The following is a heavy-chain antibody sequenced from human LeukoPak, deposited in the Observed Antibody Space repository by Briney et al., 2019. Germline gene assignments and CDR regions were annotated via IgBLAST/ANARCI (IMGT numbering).Heavy chain of an antibody. CDR1: GFSLSGYW. V-gene: IGHV3-7*03. Sequence: PGRSLRLSCAASGFSLSGYWMTWARQAPRKGLEWVANKKEDGSEKYYADCVKGRFTISRDNAKNSLDLQMNSLRAEDTAVYYCARRGSTDYWGQGTLVTVSS. CDR3: ARRGSTDY. J-gene: IGHJ4*02. CDR2: KKEDGSEK. D-gene: IGHD2/OR15-2a*01.